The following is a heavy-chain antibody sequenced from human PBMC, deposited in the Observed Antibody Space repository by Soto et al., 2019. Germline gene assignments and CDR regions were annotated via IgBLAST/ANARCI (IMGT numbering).Heavy chain of an antibody. CDR3: ARHGSY. CDR2: IYFSGST. V-gene: IGHV4-39*01. CDR1: GVSISNTSYY. J-gene: IGHJ4*02. Sequence: QLQLQESGPGLVKPSETLSLTCSVSGVSISNTSYYWGWIRQPPGKGLEWVGTIYFSGSTFYNPSLKSRVTISIDTSKNQFSLRLSSVTAADPAVYYCARHGSYWGQGTLVTVS.